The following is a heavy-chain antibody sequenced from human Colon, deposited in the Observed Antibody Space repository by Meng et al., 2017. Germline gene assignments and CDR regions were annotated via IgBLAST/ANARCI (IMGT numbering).Heavy chain of an antibody. D-gene: IGHD3-22*01. J-gene: IGHJ3*02. Sequence: ASVKVSCKASGYTFTSYYMHWVRQAPGQGLEWMGIINPSGGSTSYAQKFQGRVTMTRDTSTSTVYMELSSLRSEDTAVYYCAREGAYYYDSSGYGDAFDIWGQGTRVTGSS. CDR1: GYTFTSYY. CDR3: AREGAYYYDSSGYGDAFDI. V-gene: IGHV1-46*01. CDR2: INPSGGST.